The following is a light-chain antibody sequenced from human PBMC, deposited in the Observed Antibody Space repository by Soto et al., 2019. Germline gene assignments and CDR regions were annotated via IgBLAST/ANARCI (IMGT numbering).Light chain of an antibody. CDR2: DLT. CDR3: CSYVGTSNDV. J-gene: IGLJ1*01. CDR1: GNAVSYQL. Sequence: QSVLTQPASLSVSPGQSISISCSGNAVSYQLVSWYQQQPGKAPKLILYDLTTRPSGVSNRFSGFKSGTTASLAISGLQAEDEGYYYCCSYVGTSNDVFGTGTKVTVL. V-gene: IGLV2-23*02.